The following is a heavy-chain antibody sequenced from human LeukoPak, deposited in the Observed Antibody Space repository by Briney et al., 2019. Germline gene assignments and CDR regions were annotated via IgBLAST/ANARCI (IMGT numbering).Heavy chain of an antibody. V-gene: IGHV1-2*02. CDR2: INPKSGDT. CDR3: ARSATFRYFDPHFDY. CDR1: AYTFTVYY. Sequence: ASVKVSCKASAYTFTVYYMHWMRRAPGQGLEWMGWINPKSGDTHYAQKFQGRVTMTRDTSISTAYMELSRLRSDGTAVYYCARSATFRYFDPHFDYWGQGTLVTVSS. D-gene: IGHD3-9*01. J-gene: IGHJ4*02.